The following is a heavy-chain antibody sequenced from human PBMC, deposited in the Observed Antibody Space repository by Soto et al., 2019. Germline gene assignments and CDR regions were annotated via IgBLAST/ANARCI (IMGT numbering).Heavy chain of an antibody. CDR1: GFTFSSYG. V-gene: IGHV3-33*01. Sequence: ESGGGVVPPGRSLRLSCAASGFTFSSYGMHWVRQAPGKGLEWVAVIWYDGSNKYYADSVKGRFTISRDNSKNTLYLQMNSLRAEDTAVYYCARGYGSGILPGYWGQGTLVTVSS. CDR3: ARGYGSGILPGY. CDR2: IWYDGSNK. J-gene: IGHJ4*02. D-gene: IGHD3-10*01.